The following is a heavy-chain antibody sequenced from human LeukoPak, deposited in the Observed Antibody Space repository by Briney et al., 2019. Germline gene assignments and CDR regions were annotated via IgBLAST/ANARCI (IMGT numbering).Heavy chain of an antibody. J-gene: IGHJ4*02. V-gene: IGHV1-69*13. CDR3: ARGPRRGYSYGVFDY. Sequence: SVKVSCKASGGTLSSYAISWVRQAPGQGLEWMGGIIPIFGTANYAQKFQGRVTITADESTSTAYMELSSLRSEDTAVYYCARGPRRGYSYGVFDYWGQGTLVTVSS. CDR1: GGTLSSYA. D-gene: IGHD5-18*01. CDR2: IIPIFGTA.